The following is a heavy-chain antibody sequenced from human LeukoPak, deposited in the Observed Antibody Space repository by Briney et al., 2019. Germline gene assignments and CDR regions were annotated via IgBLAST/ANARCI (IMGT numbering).Heavy chain of an antibody. D-gene: IGHD6-13*01. Sequence: GGSLRLSCAASGFTFSSYAMSWVRQAPGKGLEWVSAISGSGGSTYYADSVKGRFTISRDNSKNTLYLQMNSLRAEDTAVYYCARDRGGQQLGLFDYWGQGTLVTVSS. V-gene: IGHV3-23*01. CDR3: ARDRGGQQLGLFDY. CDR2: ISGSGGST. J-gene: IGHJ4*02. CDR1: GFTFSSYA.